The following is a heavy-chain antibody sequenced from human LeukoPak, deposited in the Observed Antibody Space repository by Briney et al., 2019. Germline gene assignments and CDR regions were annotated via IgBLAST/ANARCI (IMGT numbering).Heavy chain of an antibody. Sequence: GGSLRLSCAASGFTFSSYSMNWVRQTPGKGLEWVSSISSSSVYIYYADSVKGRFTISRDNAKNSLYLQMNSLRAEDTAVYYCARTREGFGDHWGQGTLVTVSS. CDR2: ISSSSVYI. CDR1: GFTFSSYS. CDR3: ARTREGFGDH. V-gene: IGHV3-21*01. D-gene: IGHD3-10*01. J-gene: IGHJ4*02.